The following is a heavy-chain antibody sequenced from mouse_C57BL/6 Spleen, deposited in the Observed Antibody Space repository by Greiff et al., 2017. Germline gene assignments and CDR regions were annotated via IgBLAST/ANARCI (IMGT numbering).Heavy chain of an antibody. V-gene: IGHV1-42*01. Sequence: EVKLVESGPELVKPGASVKISCKASGYSFTGYYMNWVKQSPEKSLEWIGEINPSTGGTTYNQKFKAKATLTVDKSSSTAYMQLKSLTSEDSAVYYCARWDYGSSYAMDYWGQGTSVTVSS. D-gene: IGHD1-1*01. CDR2: INPSTGGT. CDR3: ARWDYGSSYAMDY. CDR1: GYSFTGYY. J-gene: IGHJ4*01.